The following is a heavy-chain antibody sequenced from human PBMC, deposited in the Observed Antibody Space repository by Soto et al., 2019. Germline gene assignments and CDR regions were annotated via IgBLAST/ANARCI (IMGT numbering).Heavy chain of an antibody. CDR2: ISYDGSNK. Sequence: PGGSLRLSCAASGFTFSSYGMHWVRQAPGKGLEWVAVISYDGSNKYYADSVKGRFTISRDNSKNTLYLQMNSLRAEDTAVYYCAKDAGGSGSYAPHYYYGMDVWGQGTTVTVSS. CDR3: AKDAGGSGSYAPHYYYGMDV. CDR1: GFTFSSYG. V-gene: IGHV3-30*18. D-gene: IGHD3-10*01. J-gene: IGHJ6*02.